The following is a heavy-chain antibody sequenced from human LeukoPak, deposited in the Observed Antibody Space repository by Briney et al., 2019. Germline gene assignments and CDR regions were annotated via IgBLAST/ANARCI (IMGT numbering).Heavy chain of an antibody. CDR1: GGSISRYY. V-gene: IGHV4-4*09. J-gene: IGHJ6*03. CDR2: IYTSVSS. D-gene: IGHD6-6*01. CDR3: ARRGSIAARSYYYYYMDV. Sequence: SETLSLTCTVSGGSISRYYWSWIRQLPGTGLEWIGDIYTSVSSNYNPSLKSRVTISLDTSKNQFSLKLSSVTAADTAVYYCARRGSIAARSYYYYYMDVWGKGTTVTVSS.